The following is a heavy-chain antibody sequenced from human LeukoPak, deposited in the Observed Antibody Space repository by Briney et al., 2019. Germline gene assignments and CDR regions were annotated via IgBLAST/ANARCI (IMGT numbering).Heavy chain of an antibody. CDR3: ATSNKVVRPDSWDS. CDR1: GGSISSSSYY. Sequence: SETLSLTCTVSGGSISSSSYYWGWIRQTPGKGLEWIGSIYYSGSTFYSPSLKSRVTISVDTSKNQFSLKLTSVTAADTAIYFCATSNKVVRPDSWDSWGQGTLVTVSS. CDR2: IYYSGST. J-gene: IGHJ4*02. V-gene: IGHV4-39*01. D-gene: IGHD2-2*01.